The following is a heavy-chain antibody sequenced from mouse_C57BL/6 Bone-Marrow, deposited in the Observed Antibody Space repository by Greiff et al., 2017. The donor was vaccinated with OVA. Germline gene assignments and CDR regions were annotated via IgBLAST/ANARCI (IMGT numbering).Heavy chain of an antibody. Sequence: EVKVIESGGGLVQPKGSLKLSCAASGFSFNTYAMNWVRQAPGKGLEWVARIRSKSNNYATYYADSVKDRFTISRDDSESMLYLQMNNLKTEDTAMYYCVGGGLRAWFAYWGQGTLVTVSA. CDR1: GFSFNTYA. CDR3: VGGGLRAWFAY. J-gene: IGHJ3*01. CDR2: IRSKSNNYAT. D-gene: IGHD2-4*01. V-gene: IGHV10-1*01.